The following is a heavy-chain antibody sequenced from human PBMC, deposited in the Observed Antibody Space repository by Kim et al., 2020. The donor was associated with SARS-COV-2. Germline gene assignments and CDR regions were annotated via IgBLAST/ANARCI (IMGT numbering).Heavy chain of an antibody. CDR2: ITKSSTTV. V-gene: IGHV3-48*02. CDR3: LRDRMGGAFDM. CDR1: GFTFSAYD. D-gene: IGHD3-16*01. Sequence: GGSLRLSCATSGFTFSAYDMNWVRQAPGKGLEWLAFITKSSTTVKYADSVGGRVTISRDNAKNSQLLQMNSLRDEDMALYYCLRDRMGGAFDMWGQGTMVSVSS. J-gene: IGHJ3*02.